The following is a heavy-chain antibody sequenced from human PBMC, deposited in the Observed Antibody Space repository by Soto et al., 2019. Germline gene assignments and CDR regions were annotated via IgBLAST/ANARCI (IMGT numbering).Heavy chain of an antibody. CDR3: ARANYDILTGYSGGFDP. D-gene: IGHD3-9*01. CDR2: INHSGST. CDR1: GGSFSGYY. V-gene: IGHV4-34*01. J-gene: IGHJ5*02. Sequence: QVQLQQWGAGLLKPSETLSLTCAVYGGSFSGYYWSWIRQPPGKGLEWIGEINHSGSTNYNPSLKSRVTISVDTSKNQFSLKLSSVTAADSAVYYCARANYDILTGYSGGFDPLGQGTLVTVSS.